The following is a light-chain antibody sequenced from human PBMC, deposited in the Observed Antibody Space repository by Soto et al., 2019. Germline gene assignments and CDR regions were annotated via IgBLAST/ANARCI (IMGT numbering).Light chain of an antibody. J-gene: IGLJ2*01. CDR1: SSDVGGYNY. V-gene: IGLV2-8*01. CDR2: EVS. Sequence: QSVLTQPPSASGSPGQSVTISCTGTSSDVGGYNYVSWYQQHPGKAPKLMIYEVSKRPSGVPDRFSGSKSGNTASLTVSGLQAEDEADYYCSTYTAASTLDVVFGEGTKLTVL. CDR3: STYTAASTLDVV.